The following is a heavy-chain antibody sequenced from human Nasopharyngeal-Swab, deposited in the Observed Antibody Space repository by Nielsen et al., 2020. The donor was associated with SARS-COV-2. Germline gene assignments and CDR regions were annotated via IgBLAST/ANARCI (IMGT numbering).Heavy chain of an antibody. CDR3: ARQIGYCSGGSCYDYMDV. CDR2: IYHSGST. CDR1: GGSFSGYS. Sequence: SETLSLTCAVYGGSFSGYSWSWIRQPPGKGLEWIGYIYHSGSTYYNPSLKSRVTISVDRSKNQFSLKLSSMTAADTAVYYCARQIGYCSGGSCYDYMDVWGKGTTVTVSS. J-gene: IGHJ6*03. V-gene: IGHV4-30-2*01. D-gene: IGHD2-15*01.